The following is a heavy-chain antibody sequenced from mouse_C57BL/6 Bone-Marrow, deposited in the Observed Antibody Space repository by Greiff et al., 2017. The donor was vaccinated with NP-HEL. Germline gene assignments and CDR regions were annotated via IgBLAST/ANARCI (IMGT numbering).Heavy chain of an antibody. Sequence: VQLKQSGAELVKPGASVKLSCTASGFNIKDYYMHWVKQRTEQGLEWIGRIDPEDGETKYAPKFQGKATITADTSSNTAYLQLSSLTSEDSAVYFCARILYDGYFSMDYWGQGTSVTVSS. V-gene: IGHV14-2*01. D-gene: IGHD2-3*01. CDR3: ARILYDGYFSMDY. CDR2: IDPEDGET. CDR1: GFNIKDYY. J-gene: IGHJ4*01.